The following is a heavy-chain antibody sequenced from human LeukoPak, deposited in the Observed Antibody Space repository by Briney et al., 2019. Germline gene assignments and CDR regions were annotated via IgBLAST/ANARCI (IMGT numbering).Heavy chain of an antibody. CDR2: MNPNSGNT. CDR3: ARRQYGSGSPLYY. J-gene: IGHJ4*02. CDR1: GYTFTSYD. V-gene: IGHV1-8*03. D-gene: IGHD3-10*01. Sequence: ASVKVSCKASGYTFTSYDINWVRQTTGQGLEWMGWMNPNSGNTGYAQKFQGRVTITGNTSITTAYMGLSSLRSEDTAVYYCARRQYGSGSPLYYWGQGTLVTVSS.